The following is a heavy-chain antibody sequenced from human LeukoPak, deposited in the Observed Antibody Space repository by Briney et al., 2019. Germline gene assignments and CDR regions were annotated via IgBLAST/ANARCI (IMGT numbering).Heavy chain of an antibody. CDR1: GGTFSSYA. J-gene: IGHJ4*02. CDR3: ARLAGYCSSTSCPDY. V-gene: IGHV1-69*04. D-gene: IGHD2-2*01. Sequence: SVKVSCKASGGTFSSYAISWVRQAPGQGLEWMGRINPILGIANYAQKFQGRVTITADKSTSTAYMELSSLRSEDTAVYYCARLAGYCSSTSCPDYWGQGTLVTVSS. CDR2: INPILGIA.